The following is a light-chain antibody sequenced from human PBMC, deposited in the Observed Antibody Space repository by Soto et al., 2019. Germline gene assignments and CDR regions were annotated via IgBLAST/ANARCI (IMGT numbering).Light chain of an antibody. CDR1: QSVSSY. CDR2: DAS. V-gene: IGKV3-11*01. J-gene: IGKJ1*01. CDR3: QKRSNCP. Sequence: EIVLTQSPATLSLSPGERATLSCRASQSVSSYLAWYQQKPGQAPRLLIYDASNRATDIPARFSASVSGTDFTLTTSSLDLEYFAVYYYQKRSNCPFGQATKVDSK.